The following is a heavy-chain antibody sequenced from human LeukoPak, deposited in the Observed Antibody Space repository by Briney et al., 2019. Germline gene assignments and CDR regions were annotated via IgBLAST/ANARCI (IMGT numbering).Heavy chain of an antibody. CDR3: ARELLGSGSRTADY. CDR2: IWYDGSNDGSNK. V-gene: IGHV3-33*01. D-gene: IGHD3-10*01. J-gene: IGHJ4*02. CDR1: GFTFSSYG. Sequence: GGSLRLSCAASGFTFSSYGIHWVRQAPGKGLEWVAFIWYDGSNDGSNKYYADSVKGRFTISRDNSKNTLYLQMNSLRAEDTAVYYCARELLGSGSRTADYWGQGTLVTVSS.